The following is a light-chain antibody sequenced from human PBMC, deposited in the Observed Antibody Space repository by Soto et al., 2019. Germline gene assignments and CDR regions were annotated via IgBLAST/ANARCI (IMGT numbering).Light chain of an antibody. V-gene: IGLV2-14*01. J-gene: IGLJ3*02. CDR2: DVS. Sequence: QSALTQPASVSGSPGQSIIISCTGTSSDIGGSKYVTWYQQPPGRAPRIIIYDVSDRPSGVSIRFSGSKSGTTAYLTISGLQAEDEADYYCGSYTTFNSLVFGGGTKLT. CDR3: GSYTTFNSLV. CDR1: SSDIGGSKY.